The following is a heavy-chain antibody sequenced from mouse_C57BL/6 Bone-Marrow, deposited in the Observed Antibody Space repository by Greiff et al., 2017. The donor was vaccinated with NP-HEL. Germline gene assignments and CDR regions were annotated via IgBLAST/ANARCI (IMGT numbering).Heavy chain of an antibody. J-gene: IGHJ4*01. CDR2: IYPGSGST. CDR3: ARHDYDGEGWWNYYAMDY. CDR1: GYTFTSYW. V-gene: IGHV1-55*01. Sequence: QVQLQQPGAELVKPGASVKMSCKASGYTFTSYWITWVKQRPGQGLEWIGDIYPGSGSTNYNEKFKSKATLTVDTSSSTAYMQLSSLTSEDSAVYYCARHDYDGEGWWNYYAMDYWGQGTSVTVSS. D-gene: IGHD2-4*01.